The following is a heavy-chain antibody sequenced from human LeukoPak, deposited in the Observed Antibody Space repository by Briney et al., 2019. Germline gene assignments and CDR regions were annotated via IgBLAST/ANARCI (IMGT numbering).Heavy chain of an antibody. J-gene: IGHJ4*02. D-gene: IGHD6-19*01. CDR1: GFTFISYE. Sequence: GGSLRLSCAASGFTFISYEMNWVRQAPGKGLEWVSYISSSGSTIYYADSVKGRFTISRDNAKNLLYLQMNSLRAEDTAVYYCARDLGIAVALDYWGQGTLVTVSS. CDR3: ARDLGIAVALDY. V-gene: IGHV3-48*03. CDR2: ISSSGSTI.